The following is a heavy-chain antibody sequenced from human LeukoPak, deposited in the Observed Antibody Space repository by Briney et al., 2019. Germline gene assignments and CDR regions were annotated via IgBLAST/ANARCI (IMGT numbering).Heavy chain of an antibody. Sequence: GESLKITCKGSGYSFTSYWIGWVRQMPGKGPEWMGIIYPGDSDTRYSPSFQGQVTISADKSISTAYLQWSSLKASDTAMYYCARLFGSGYSSSPLSEYWGQGTLVTVSS. J-gene: IGHJ4*02. CDR3: ARLFGSGYSSSPLSEY. CDR2: IYPGDSDT. V-gene: IGHV5-51*01. CDR1: GYSFTSYW. D-gene: IGHD6-13*01.